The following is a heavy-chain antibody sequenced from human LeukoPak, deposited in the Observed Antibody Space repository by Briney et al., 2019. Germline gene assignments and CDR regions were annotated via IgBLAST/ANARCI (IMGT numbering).Heavy chain of an antibody. D-gene: IGHD2-15*01. J-gene: IGHJ4*01. CDR3: ARHIGADIVVQVVATSYYFDL. V-gene: IGHV1-18*01. Sequence: GASVEVSCKASGYTLSNHAISWVRQAPGQGLEWVGWISAHNGNRHYAHSLQGRVTMTSDTSTSTVYMELRSLRSDDTAVYYCARHIGADIVVQVVATSYYFDLWGHGTLVTVSS. CDR1: GYTLSNHA. CDR2: ISAHNGNR.